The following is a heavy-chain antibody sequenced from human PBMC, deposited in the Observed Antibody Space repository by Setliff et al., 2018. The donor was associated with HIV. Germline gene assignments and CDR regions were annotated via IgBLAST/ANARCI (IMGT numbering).Heavy chain of an antibody. Sequence: GASVKVSCKASGYSLTSYSINWVRQAPGQGLEWMGYINTNTGNPTYAQGFTGRFVLSLDTSVSTAYLQITSLKAEDTAVYYCARGASSSAVYYYYHYMDVWGKGTTVTVS. J-gene: IGHJ6*03. V-gene: IGHV7-4-1*02. CDR3: ARGASSSAVYYYYHYMDV. CDR1: GYSLTSYS. D-gene: IGHD6-6*01. CDR2: INTNTGNP.